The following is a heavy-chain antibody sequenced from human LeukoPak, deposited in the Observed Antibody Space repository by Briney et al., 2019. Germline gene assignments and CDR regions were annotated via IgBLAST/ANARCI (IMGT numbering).Heavy chain of an antibody. CDR1: GYTFTDYF. D-gene: IGHD3-9*01. V-gene: IGHV1-2*02. J-gene: IGHJ5*02. CDR2: IDPNSGGT. Sequence: ASVKVSCKASGYTFTDYFIHWVRQAPGQGLEWMGWIDPNSGGTNYAQKFQGRVTMTRDTSISTAYMELSRLRSDDTAVYYCARDILTGYATNWFDPWGQGTLVTVSS. CDR3: ARDILTGYATNWFDP.